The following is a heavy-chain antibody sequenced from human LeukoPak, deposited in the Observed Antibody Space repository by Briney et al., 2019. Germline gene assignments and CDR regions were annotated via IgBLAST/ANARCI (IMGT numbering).Heavy chain of an antibody. CDR2: INHSGST. J-gene: IGHJ6*03. V-gene: IGHV4-34*01. CDR1: GGSFSGYY. Sequence: LSETLSLTCAVYGGSFSGYYWSWIRQPPGKGLEWIGEINHSGSTNYNPSLKSRVTISVDTSKNQFSLKLSSVTAADTAVYYCARGRDYYGSGSYYSYYYYYMDVWGKGTTVTVSS. D-gene: IGHD3-10*01. CDR3: ARGRDYYGSGSYYSYYYYYMDV.